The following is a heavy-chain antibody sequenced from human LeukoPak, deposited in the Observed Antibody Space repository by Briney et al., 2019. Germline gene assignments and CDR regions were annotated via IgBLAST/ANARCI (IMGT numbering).Heavy chain of an antibody. CDR1: GYSITSSSW. CDR2: IYHSGTT. Sequence: SETLSLTCAVSGYSITSSSWWGWIRQPPGKGLEWIGYIYHSGTTYYNPSLQSRVTMSVDTSKNQFSLKLSSVTAVDAAVYYCAGKENVYYYFDYWGQGTLVTVSS. J-gene: IGHJ4*02. V-gene: IGHV4-28*01. D-gene: IGHD3-10*01. CDR3: AGKENVYYYFDY.